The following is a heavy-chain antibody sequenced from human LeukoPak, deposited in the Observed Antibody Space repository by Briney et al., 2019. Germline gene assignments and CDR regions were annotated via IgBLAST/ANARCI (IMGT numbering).Heavy chain of an antibody. D-gene: IGHD3-10*01. J-gene: IGHJ4*02. CDR2: ISSSSSYI. CDR1: GFTFISYS. CDR3: AREGRTMVRGVPDY. V-gene: IGHV3-21*01. Sequence: PGGSLRLSCAASGFTFISYSMNWVRQAPGKGLEWVSSISSSSSYIYYADSVKGRFTISRDNAKNSLYLQMNSLRAEDTAVYYCAREGRTMVRGVPDYWGQGTLVTVSS.